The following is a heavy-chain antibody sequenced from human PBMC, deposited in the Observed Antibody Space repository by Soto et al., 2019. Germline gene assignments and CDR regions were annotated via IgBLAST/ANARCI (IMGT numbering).Heavy chain of an antibody. J-gene: IGHJ5*02. D-gene: IGHD3-10*01. CDR2: INHSGST. Sequence: PSETLSLTCAVYGGSFSGYYWSWIRQPPGKGLEWIGEINHSGSTNYNPSLKSRVTISVDTSKNQFSLKLSSVTAADTAVYYCARRQVTMVRGVMFWFDPWGQGTLVTVSS. V-gene: IGHV4-34*01. CDR1: GGSFSGYY. CDR3: ARRQVTMVRGVMFWFDP.